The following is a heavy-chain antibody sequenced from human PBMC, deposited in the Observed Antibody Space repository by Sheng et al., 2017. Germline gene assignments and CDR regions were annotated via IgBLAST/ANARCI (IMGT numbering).Heavy chain of an antibody. J-gene: IGHJ4*02. CDR1: GFSLRSDE. Sequence: EVRLVQSGGGLVQPGGSLRLSCAASGFSLRSDEMNWVRQAPGKGLEWVAHISGTVSSTYYADSVKGRFTVSRDNAKNSLYLQMDSLSADDTAVYYCARIFADWGQGTLVTVSS. D-gene: IGHD3-3*01. V-gene: IGHV3-48*03. CDR2: ISGTVSST. CDR3: ARIFAD.